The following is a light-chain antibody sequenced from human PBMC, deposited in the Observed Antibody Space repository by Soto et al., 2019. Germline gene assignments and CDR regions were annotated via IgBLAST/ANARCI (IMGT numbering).Light chain of an antibody. CDR2: DAS. CDR3: QQYDNPALT. Sequence: DIQMAHSPSSLSGSVGDRVTITCQASQDITNYLNWYQQKPGRAPKLLIYDASNLQTGVPSRFSGSGSGTDFTFTISSLQPEDIAIYYCQQYDNPALTFGGGTKVDIK. J-gene: IGKJ4*01. CDR1: QDITNY. V-gene: IGKV1-33*01.